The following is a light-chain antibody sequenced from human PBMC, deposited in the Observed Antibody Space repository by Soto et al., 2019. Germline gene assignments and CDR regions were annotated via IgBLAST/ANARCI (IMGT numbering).Light chain of an antibody. J-gene: IGLJ2*01. CDR1: SSDVGGYNY. V-gene: IGLV2-14*01. CDR2: DVS. Sequence: QSALTQPASVSGSPGQSITISCTGTSSDVGGYNYVSWYQQHPGKAPKLMIYDVSNRPSGVSNRFSGSKSGNTASLTISGLQAEDEADYYCSSYTSNSTYVVFGGGTKLT. CDR3: SSYTSNSTYVV.